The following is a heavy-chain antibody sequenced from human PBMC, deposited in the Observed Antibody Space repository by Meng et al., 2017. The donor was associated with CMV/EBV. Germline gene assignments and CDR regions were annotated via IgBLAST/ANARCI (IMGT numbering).Heavy chain of an antibody. Sequence: ASVKVSCKASGYTFTSYDINWVRQATGQGLEWMGWMNPNSGNTGYAQKFQGRVTITRNTSISTAYMELSSLRSEDTAVYYCARDLYTIFGVTPGAFDIWGQGTMVTVSS. CDR1: GYTFTSYD. J-gene: IGHJ3*02. D-gene: IGHD3-3*01. CDR2: MNPNSGNT. CDR3: ARDLYTIFGVTPGAFDI. V-gene: IGHV1-8*03.